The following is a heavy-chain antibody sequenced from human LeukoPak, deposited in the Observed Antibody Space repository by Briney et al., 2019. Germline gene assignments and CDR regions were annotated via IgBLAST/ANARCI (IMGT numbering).Heavy chain of an antibody. J-gene: IGHJ4*02. CDR1: GFTFSSYA. Sequence: GGSLRLSCAASGFTFSSYAMHWVRQAPGKGLEWVAVISYDGSNKYYADSVKGRFTISRDNSKNTLYLQMNSLRSEDTAVYYCARDGYTGSWGQGTLVTVSS. D-gene: IGHD5-24*01. CDR3: ARDGYTGS. CDR2: ISYDGSNK. V-gene: IGHV3-30*04.